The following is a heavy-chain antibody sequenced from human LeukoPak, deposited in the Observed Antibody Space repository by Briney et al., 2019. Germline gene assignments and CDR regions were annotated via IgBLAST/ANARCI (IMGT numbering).Heavy chain of an antibody. CDR1: GFTFSRYA. V-gene: IGHV3-23*01. CDR2: TGISSVNT. D-gene: IGHD3-22*01. CDR3: ATGDGIGKPPRAYSFDT. Sequence: PGGSLRLSCAASGFTFSRYAVNWVRQAPGKGLEWVCTTGISSVNTLCGDSVNGRFTISRDNSKNTLDLQMNNLRVDDTAVYYCATGDGIGKPPRAYSFDTWGQGTLVAVSS. J-gene: IGHJ4*02.